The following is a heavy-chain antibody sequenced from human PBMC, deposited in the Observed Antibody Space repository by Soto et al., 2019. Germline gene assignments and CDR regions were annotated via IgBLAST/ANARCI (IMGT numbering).Heavy chain of an antibody. CDR1: ADSFSKYY. V-gene: IGHV4-59*01. Sequence: SETLSLTCSVSADSFSKYYWTWIRQPPGEGLEWIRYIYFNGNTNYNPSLKGRVTISIDTSKKQFSLNLSSVTAADTAVYYCASVTFGGVVLAHWGQGTLVTVSS. J-gene: IGHJ4*02. CDR3: ASVTFGGVVLAH. D-gene: IGHD3-16*01. CDR2: IYFNGNT.